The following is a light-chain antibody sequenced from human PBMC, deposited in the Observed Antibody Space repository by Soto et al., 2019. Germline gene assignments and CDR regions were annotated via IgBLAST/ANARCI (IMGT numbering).Light chain of an antibody. CDR1: QSITRN. CDR3: QQYNNWPMWT. V-gene: IGKV3-15*01. CDR2: GAS. Sequence: IVMTHSPATLSVSPWERATLSCRASQSITRNLAWYQQSPGQAPRLLIYGASTRATGIPARFSGSGSGTEFTLTINSLQSEDFAVYYCQQYNNWPMWTFGQGTKVDIK. J-gene: IGKJ1*01.